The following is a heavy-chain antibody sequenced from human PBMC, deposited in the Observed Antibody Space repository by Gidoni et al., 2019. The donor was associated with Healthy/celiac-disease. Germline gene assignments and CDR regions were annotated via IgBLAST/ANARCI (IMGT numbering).Heavy chain of an antibody. CDR3: ASGGILRFLEWLPPYYYGMDV. V-gene: IGHV3-48*02. D-gene: IGHD3-3*01. J-gene: IGHJ6*02. CDR2: ISSSSSTI. Sequence: EVQLVESGGGLVQPGGSLRLSCAASGFTFRSYSMNWVRQAPGKGLEWVSYISSSSSTIYYADSVKGRFTISRDNAKNSLYLQMNSLRDEDTAVYYCASGGILRFLEWLPPYYYGMDVWGQGTTVTVSS. CDR1: GFTFRSYS.